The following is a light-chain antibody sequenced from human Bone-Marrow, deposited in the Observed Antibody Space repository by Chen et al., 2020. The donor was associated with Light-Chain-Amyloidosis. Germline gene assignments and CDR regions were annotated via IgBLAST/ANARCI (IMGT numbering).Light chain of an antibody. J-gene: IGLJ3*02. CDR2: DNE. CDR1: SSNIGNNY. CDR3: GTWDSSLNIGV. Sequence: QSVLTQPPSVSAAPGQKVTSSCSGSSSNIGNNYVSWYQQLPGTGPKLLIYDNEKRPSGIPDRFSGSKSGTSVILGITGLQTGDEADYYCGTWDSSLNIGVFGGGTKLTVL. V-gene: IGLV1-51*01.